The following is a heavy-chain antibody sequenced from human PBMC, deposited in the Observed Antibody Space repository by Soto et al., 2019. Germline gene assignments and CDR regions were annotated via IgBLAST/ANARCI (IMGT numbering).Heavy chain of an antibody. CDR3: AKDLGAGYSYLEY. J-gene: IGHJ4*02. V-gene: IGHV3-30*18. Sequence: SLRLSCAASGFTFSGYGMHWVRQAPGKGLEWVAVISYDGTKKYYADSMKGRFTISRDDSKNTLYLQMNSLRAEDTAVYYCAKDLGAGYSYLEYWGQGTLVTVSS. D-gene: IGHD5-18*01. CDR2: ISYDGTKK. CDR1: GFTFSGYG.